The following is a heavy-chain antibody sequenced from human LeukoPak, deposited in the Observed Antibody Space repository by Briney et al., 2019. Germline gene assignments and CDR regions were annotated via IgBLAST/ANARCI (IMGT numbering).Heavy chain of an antibody. V-gene: IGHV3-7*01. CDR2: IKQDGSEK. CDR1: GFTFSSYW. CDR3: ARANYYDSSGYYGLEY. J-gene: IGHJ4*02. Sequence: GGSLRLSCAASGFTFSSYWMSWVRQAPGKGLEWVANIKQDGSEKYYVDSVKGRFTISRDNAKNSLYLQMNSLRDEDTAVYYCARANYYDSSGYYGLEYWGQGTLVTVSS. D-gene: IGHD3-22*01.